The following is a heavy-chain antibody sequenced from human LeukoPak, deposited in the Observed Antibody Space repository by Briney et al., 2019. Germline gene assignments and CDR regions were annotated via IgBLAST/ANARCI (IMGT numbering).Heavy chain of an antibody. CDR1: GFTFSTYS. CDR2: IGGSGTTI. V-gene: IGHV3-48*01. Sequence: PGGFLRLSCAASGFTFSTYSMNWVRQAPGKGLEWISHIGGSGTTIYYADSVKGRFTISRDNAKNTLYLQMNSLRAEDTAVYYCAKDISGWYGSFAFDIWGQGTMVTVSS. J-gene: IGHJ3*02. CDR3: AKDISGWYGSFAFDI. D-gene: IGHD6-19*01.